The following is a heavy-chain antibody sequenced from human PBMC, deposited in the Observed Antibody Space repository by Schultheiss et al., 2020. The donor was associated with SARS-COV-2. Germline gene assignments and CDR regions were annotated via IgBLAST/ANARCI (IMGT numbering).Heavy chain of an antibody. J-gene: IGHJ6*03. Sequence: SETLSLTCTVYGGSFSGYYWSWIRQPPGKGLEWIGYIYHSGSTNYNPSLKSRVTISLDTSKNQFFLKLSSMTAADTAVYYCARTKARGIAGGSDMDVWGKGTTVTVSS. D-gene: IGHD6-13*01. CDR3: ARTKARGIAGGSDMDV. CDR1: GGSFSGYY. V-gene: IGHV4-34*01. CDR2: IYHSGST.